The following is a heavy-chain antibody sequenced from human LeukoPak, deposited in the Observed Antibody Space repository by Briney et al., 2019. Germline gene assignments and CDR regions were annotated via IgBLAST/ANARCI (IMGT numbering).Heavy chain of an antibody. V-gene: IGHV3-23*01. CDR2: ISGSGGST. CDR1: GFTFSSYA. CDR3: AKDRSGSVLVAD. Sequence: GGSLRLPCAASGFTFSSYAMSWVRQAPGKGLEWVSAISGSGGSTYYADSVKGRFTISRDNSKNTLYLQMNSLRAEDTAVYYCAKDRSGSVLVADWGQGTLVTVSS. J-gene: IGHJ4*02. D-gene: IGHD3-3*01.